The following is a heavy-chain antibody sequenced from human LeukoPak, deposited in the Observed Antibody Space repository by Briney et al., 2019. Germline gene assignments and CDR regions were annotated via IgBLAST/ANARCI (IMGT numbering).Heavy chain of an antibody. CDR3: ARGVRYYDYVWGSYLPHYFDY. D-gene: IGHD3-16*01. V-gene: IGHV4-34*01. J-gene: IGHJ4*02. Sequence: PSETLPLTCAVYGGSFSGYYWSWIRQPPGKGLEWIGEINHSGSTNYNPSLKSRVTISVDTSKNQFSLKLSSVTAADTAVYYCARGVRYYDYVWGSYLPHYFDYWGQGTLVTVSS. CDR2: INHSGST. CDR1: GGSFSGYY.